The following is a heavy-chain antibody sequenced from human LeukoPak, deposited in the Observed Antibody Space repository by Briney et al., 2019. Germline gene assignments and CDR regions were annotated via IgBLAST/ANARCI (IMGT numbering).Heavy chain of an antibody. J-gene: IGHJ4*02. CDR2: IIPFFSSA. Sequence: ASVKVSCKASGGTFNTFAISWVRQAPGQGLEWMGGIIPFFSSANSAQRFQDRFTITTDESTTTAYMELNSLTSDDTAVYSCARPDFSGFDWGFDFWGQGTLITVSS. D-gene: IGHD5-12*01. CDR3: ARPDFSGFDWGFDF. V-gene: IGHV1-69*05. CDR1: GGTFNTFA.